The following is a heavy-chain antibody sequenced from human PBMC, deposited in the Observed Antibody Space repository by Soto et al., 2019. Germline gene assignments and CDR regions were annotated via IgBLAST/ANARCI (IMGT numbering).Heavy chain of an antibody. CDR1: GFTFSNYA. V-gene: IGHV3-23*01. CDR2: ITDSGGST. J-gene: IGHJ6*03. D-gene: IGHD3-9*01. CDR3: AKLRYSTPYYYSYMDV. Sequence: EVQLLESGGGLVQPGGSLRLSCAASGFTFSNYAMSWVRQAPGKGLEWVSAITDSGGSTYYADSVKGRFTISRDNSKNTLYLHMNSLRAEDTAVYYCAKLRYSTPYYYSYMDVWGKGTTVTVSS.